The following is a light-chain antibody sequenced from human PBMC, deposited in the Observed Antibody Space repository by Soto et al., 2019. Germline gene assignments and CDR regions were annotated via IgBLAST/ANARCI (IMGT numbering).Light chain of an antibody. Sequence: EIVLTQSPATLSLSPGERATLSCRASQSVSSYLAWYQQKPGQAPRLLIYDASNRATGIPARFSGSGSGTDFTLSISILEPEDFAVYYCQQRSKWVTFGPGTKVDIK. J-gene: IGKJ3*01. CDR3: QQRSKWVT. CDR1: QSVSSY. V-gene: IGKV3-11*01. CDR2: DAS.